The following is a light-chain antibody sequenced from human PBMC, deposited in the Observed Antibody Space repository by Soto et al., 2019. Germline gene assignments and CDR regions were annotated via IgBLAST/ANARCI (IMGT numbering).Light chain of an antibody. CDR1: SSDVGSYDY. CDR2: NVN. Sequence: QSALIQPPSVSGSPGQSVTISCTGTSSDVGSYDYVSWYQQHPGTVPKPMIYNVNTRPSGVPDRFSGSKSGNTASMTISGLQAEDEADYYCSSCAGRNNLVFGGGTKLTVL. V-gene: IGLV2-8*01. J-gene: IGLJ2*01. CDR3: SSCAGRNNLV.